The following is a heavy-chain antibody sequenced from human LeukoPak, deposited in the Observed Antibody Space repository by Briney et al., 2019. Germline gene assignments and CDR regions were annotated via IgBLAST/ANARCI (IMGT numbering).Heavy chain of an antibody. CDR3: ARGRYNSKTDFDY. CDR2: IHSSGDF. V-gene: IGHV4-39*07. Sequence: SASLSLACTVSGDSISSTDSYWGWIRQPPGKGLEWIGSIHSSGDFYYNPSLKSRVTISFDMSNNLFCLRLFSVAAADTAVYYCARGRYNSKTDFDYWGQGTLVTVSS. CDR1: GDSISSTDSY. J-gene: IGHJ4*02. D-gene: IGHD3-16*02.